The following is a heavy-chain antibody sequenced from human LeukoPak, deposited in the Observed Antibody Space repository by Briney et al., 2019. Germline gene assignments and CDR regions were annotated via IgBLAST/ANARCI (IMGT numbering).Heavy chain of an antibody. D-gene: IGHD6-19*01. CDR2: ISGSGGST. Sequence: PGGSLRLSCAASGSTFSSYGMSWVRQAPGKGLEWVSAISGSGGSTYYADSVKGRFTISRDNSKNTLYLQMNSLRAEDTAVYYCAKDLVGSSGWSDFDYWGQGTLVTVSS. J-gene: IGHJ4*02. CDR1: GSTFSSYG. CDR3: AKDLVGSSGWSDFDY. V-gene: IGHV3-23*01.